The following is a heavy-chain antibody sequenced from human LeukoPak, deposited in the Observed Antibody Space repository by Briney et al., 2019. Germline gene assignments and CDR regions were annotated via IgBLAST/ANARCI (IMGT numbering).Heavy chain of an antibody. CDR2: IYPGDSDT. CDR3: ARHGGSGWYENAFDI. D-gene: IGHD6-19*01. Sequence: GESLQISCKGSGYHFTSYWIGWGRPLPGKGLEWMGIIYPGDSDTRYSPSFQGQVTISADKSISTAYLQWSSLKASDTAMYYCARHGGSGWYENAFDIWGQGTMVTVSS. CDR1: GYHFTSYW. J-gene: IGHJ3*02. V-gene: IGHV5-51*01.